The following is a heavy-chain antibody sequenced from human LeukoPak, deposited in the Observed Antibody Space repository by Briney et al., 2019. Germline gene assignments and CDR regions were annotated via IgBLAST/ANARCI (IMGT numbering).Heavy chain of an antibody. V-gene: IGHV3-33*01. J-gene: IGHJ6*02. CDR3: ARMPFSRNDYYGLDV. Sequence: WYDGSIKYYADSVKGRFSISRDNIKNTVYLQMNSLRAEDTAVYYCARMPFSRNDYYGLDVWGQGTTVTVSS. D-gene: IGHD2-2*01. CDR2: WYDGSIK.